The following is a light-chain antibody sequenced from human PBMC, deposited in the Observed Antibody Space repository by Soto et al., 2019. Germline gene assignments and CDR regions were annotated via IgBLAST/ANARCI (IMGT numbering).Light chain of an antibody. Sequence: DIQMTQSPSSLSASVGDRVTITCRASQGIYKYLAWYQQKPGKAPKLLIYKASSLESGVPSRFSGSGSGTEFTLTISSLQPDDFATYYCQQYNSYSQTFGQGTKVEIK. CDR3: QQYNSYSQT. CDR1: QGIYKY. V-gene: IGKV1-5*03. J-gene: IGKJ1*01. CDR2: KAS.